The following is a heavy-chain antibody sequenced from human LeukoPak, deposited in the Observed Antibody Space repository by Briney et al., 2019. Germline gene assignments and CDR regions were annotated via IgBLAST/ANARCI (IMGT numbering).Heavy chain of an antibody. Sequence: SETLSPTCTVSGGSISSGDYYWSWIRQPPGKGLEWIGYIYYSGSTYYNPSLKSRVTISVDTSKNQFSLKLSSVTAADTAVYYCARDWDYYDSSGDAWGQGTLVTVSS. CDR2: IYYSGST. D-gene: IGHD3-22*01. J-gene: IGHJ1*01. CDR3: ARDWDYYDSSGDA. V-gene: IGHV4-30-4*01. CDR1: GGSISSGDYY.